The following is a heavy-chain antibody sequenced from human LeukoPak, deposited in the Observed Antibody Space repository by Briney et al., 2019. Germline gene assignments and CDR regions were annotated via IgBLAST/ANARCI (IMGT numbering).Heavy chain of an antibody. CDR2: INPNSGGT. D-gene: IGHD4-17*01. CDR3: ARGDTVTTGPFDY. J-gene: IGHJ4*02. Sequence: ASVKVSCKASGYTFTGCYMHWVRQAPGQGLEWMGRINPNSGGTNSAQKFQGRVTMTRDTSISTAYMELTRLRSDDTAVYYCARGDTVTTGPFDYWGQGTLVTVSS. V-gene: IGHV1-2*06. CDR1: GYTFTGCY.